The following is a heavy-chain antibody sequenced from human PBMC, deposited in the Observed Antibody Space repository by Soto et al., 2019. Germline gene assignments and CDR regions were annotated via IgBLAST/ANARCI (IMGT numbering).Heavy chain of an antibody. J-gene: IGHJ3*02. CDR2: ISGSGGST. Sequence: PGGSLRLSCAASGFTFSSYAMSWVRQAPGKGLEWVSAISGSGGSTYYADSVKGRFTISRDNSKNTLYLQMNSLRAEDTAVYYCAKDLIGYCSSTSCPRRLNPGIWDAFDIWGQGTMVTVSS. D-gene: IGHD2-2*01. V-gene: IGHV3-23*01. CDR3: AKDLIGYCSSTSCPRRLNPGIWDAFDI. CDR1: GFTFSSYA.